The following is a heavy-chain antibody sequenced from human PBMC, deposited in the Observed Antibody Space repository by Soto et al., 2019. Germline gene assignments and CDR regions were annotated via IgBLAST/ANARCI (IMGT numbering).Heavy chain of an antibody. Sequence: SETLSLTYTVSGGSISSYYWSWIRQPPGKGLEWIGYIYYSGSTNYNPSLKSRVTISVDTSKNQFSLKLSSVTAADTAVYYCARDGTYSGYDYEDAFDIWGQGTMVTVSS. D-gene: IGHD5-12*01. CDR3: ARDGTYSGYDYEDAFDI. V-gene: IGHV4-59*01. J-gene: IGHJ3*02. CDR1: GGSISSYY. CDR2: IYYSGST.